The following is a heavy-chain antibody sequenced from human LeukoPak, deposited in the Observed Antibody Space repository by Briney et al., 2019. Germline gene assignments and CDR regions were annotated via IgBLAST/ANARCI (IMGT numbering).Heavy chain of an antibody. CDR3: AREATEYSSGWYDY. J-gene: IGHJ4*02. CDR2: ISSSSSYI. D-gene: IGHD6-19*01. V-gene: IGHV3-21*01. CDR1: GFTFSSYS. Sequence: GGSLRLSCAASGFTFSSYSMNWVRQAPGKGLEWVSSISSSSSYIYYADSVKGRFTISRDNAKSSLYLQMKSLRAEDTAVYYCAREATEYSSGWYDYWGQGTLVTVSS.